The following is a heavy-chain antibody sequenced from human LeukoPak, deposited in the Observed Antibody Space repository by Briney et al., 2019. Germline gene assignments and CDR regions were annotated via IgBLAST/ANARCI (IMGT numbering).Heavy chain of an antibody. V-gene: IGHV5-51*01. Sequence: GESLKTSCKGSGYSFTSYWIGWVRQMPGKGLEWMGIIYPGDSDTRYSPSFQGQVTISADKSISTAYLQWSSLKASDTAMYYCARPRAEAMGYIDYWGQGTLVTVSS. J-gene: IGHJ4*02. D-gene: IGHD5-18*01. CDR1: GYSFTSYW. CDR2: IYPGDSDT. CDR3: ARPRAEAMGYIDY.